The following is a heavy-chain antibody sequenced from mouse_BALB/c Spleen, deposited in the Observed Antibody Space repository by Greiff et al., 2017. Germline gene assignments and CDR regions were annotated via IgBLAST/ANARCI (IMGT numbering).Heavy chain of an antibody. V-gene: IGHV1-20*02. J-gene: IGHJ4*01. Sequence: VQLQQSGPELVKPGASVKISCKASGYSFTGYFMNWVMQSHGKSLEWIGRINPYNGDTFYNQKFKGKATLTVDKSSSTAHMELRSLASEDSAVYYCARGGYLDYWGQGTSGTVSS. CDR3: ARGGYLDY. CDR2: INPYNGDT. CDR1: GYSFTGYF.